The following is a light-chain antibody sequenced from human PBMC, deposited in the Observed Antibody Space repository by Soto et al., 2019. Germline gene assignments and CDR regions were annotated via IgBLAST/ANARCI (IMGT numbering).Light chain of an antibody. CDR3: QQRSNLIT. V-gene: IGKV3-11*01. Sequence: EIVMTKSPATMSASPGKRATLSCRASQSVSSNLAWYQQKPGQAPRLLIYDASNRATGIPARFSGSGSGTDFTLTISSLEPEDFAVYYCQQRSNLITFGQGTRLEIK. CDR1: QSVSSN. CDR2: DAS. J-gene: IGKJ5*01.